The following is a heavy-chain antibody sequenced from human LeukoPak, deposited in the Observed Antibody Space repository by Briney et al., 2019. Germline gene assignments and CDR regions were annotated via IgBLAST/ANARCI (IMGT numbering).Heavy chain of an antibody. CDR1: GFTFSSYA. D-gene: IGHD1/OR15-1a*01. Sequence: PGRSLRLSCAASGFTFSSYAMHWVRQAPGKGLEWVAVISYDGSNKYYADSVKGRFTISRDISKNTLYLQMNSLRAEDTALYYCAKGTVAFDIWGQGTMVTVSS. J-gene: IGHJ3*02. CDR3: AKGTVAFDI. CDR2: ISYDGSNK. V-gene: IGHV3-30*04.